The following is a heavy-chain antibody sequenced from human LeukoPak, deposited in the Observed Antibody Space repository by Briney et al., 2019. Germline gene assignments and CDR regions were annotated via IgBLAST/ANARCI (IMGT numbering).Heavy chain of an antibody. CDR2: IYYSGST. CDR3: ARRRSNWNDEGNWFDP. CDR1: GGSISSSSYY. V-gene: IGHV4-39*07. Sequence: SETLSLTCTVSGGSISSSSYYWGWIRQPPGKGLEWIGSIYYSGSTYYNPSLKSRVTISVDASKNQFSLKLSSVTAADTAVYYCARRRSNWNDEGNWFDPWGQGTLATVSS. J-gene: IGHJ5*02. D-gene: IGHD1-20*01.